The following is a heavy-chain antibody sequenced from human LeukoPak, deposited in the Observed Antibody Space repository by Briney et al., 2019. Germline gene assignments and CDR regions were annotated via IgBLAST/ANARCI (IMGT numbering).Heavy chain of an antibody. J-gene: IGHJ4*02. D-gene: IGHD5-18*01. V-gene: IGHV3-23*01. CDR2: ISDSGGST. CDR3: ARAIQLWFPTTDY. CDR1: GFTFSSYA. Sequence: GGSLRLSCAASGFTFSSYAMSWVRQAPGKGLEWVSAISDSGGSTYYADSVKGRFTISRDNSKNTLDLQMNILRAEASAVYYCARAIQLWFPTTDYWGQGTLVTVSS.